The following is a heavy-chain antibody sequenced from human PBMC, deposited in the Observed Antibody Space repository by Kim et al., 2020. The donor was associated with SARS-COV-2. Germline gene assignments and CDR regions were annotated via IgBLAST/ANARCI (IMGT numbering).Heavy chain of an antibody. J-gene: IGHJ4*02. CDR3: AKGGIQLCRHFEY. D-gene: IGHD5-18*01. CDR1: GFTFSSYG. Sequence: GGSLRLSCAASGFTFSSYGMHWVRQAPGKGLEWVAVIWYDGSNNYYADSVKGRFTISRDNSKNTLYLQMNSLRAEDTAVYYCAKGGIQLCRHFEYVCQGT. CDR2: IWYDGSNN. V-gene: IGHV3-33*06.